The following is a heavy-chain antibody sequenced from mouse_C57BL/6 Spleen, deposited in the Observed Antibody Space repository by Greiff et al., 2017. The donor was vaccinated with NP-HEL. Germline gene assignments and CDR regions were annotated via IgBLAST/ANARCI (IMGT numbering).Heavy chain of an antibody. Sequence: VQLKESGEGLVKPGGSLKLSCAASGFTFSSYAMSWVRQTPEKRLEWVAYISSGGDYIYYADTVKGRFTISRDNARNTLYLQMSSLKSEDTAMYYCTRDPIYYYGSGYFDVWGTGTTVTVSS. CDR3: TRDPIYYYGSGYFDV. J-gene: IGHJ1*03. V-gene: IGHV5-9-1*02. CDR1: GFTFSSYA. D-gene: IGHD1-1*01. CDR2: ISSGGDYI.